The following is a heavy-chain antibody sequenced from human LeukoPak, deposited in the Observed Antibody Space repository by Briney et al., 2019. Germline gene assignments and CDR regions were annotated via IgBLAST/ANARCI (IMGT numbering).Heavy chain of an antibody. Sequence: SETLSLTCTVSGGSISSSSYYWGWIRQPPGKGLEWIGSIYYSGSTNYNPSLKSRVAISVDKSENHISLKLTSVTAADTAVYYCAREGGRYRPLDCSGQGTLVTVAS. CDR2: IYYSGST. J-gene: IGHJ4*02. CDR1: GGSISSSSYY. CDR3: AREGGRYRPLDC. V-gene: IGHV4-39*07. D-gene: IGHD3-16*02.